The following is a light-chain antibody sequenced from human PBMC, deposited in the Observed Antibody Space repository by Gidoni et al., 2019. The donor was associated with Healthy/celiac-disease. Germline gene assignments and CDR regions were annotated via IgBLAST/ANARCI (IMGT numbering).Light chain of an antibody. CDR1: QSVLYSPNNKNY. CDR2: GAS. CDR3: QQYYSTLWT. J-gene: IGKJ1*01. Sequence: DIVMTQSPDSLAVSLGERATINCKSSQSVLYSPNNKNYLAWYQQKPGQPPKLLIYGASTRGSGVPDRFSGSGSGTDFTLTISSLQAEDVAVYYCQQYYSTLWTFGQGTKVEIK. V-gene: IGKV4-1*01.